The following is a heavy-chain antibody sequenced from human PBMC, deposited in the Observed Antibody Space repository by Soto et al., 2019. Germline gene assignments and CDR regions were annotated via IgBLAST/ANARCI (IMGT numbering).Heavy chain of an antibody. V-gene: IGHV1-18*01. CDR1: GYTFTSYG. J-gene: IGHJ3*02. Sequence: QVQLVQSGAEVKKPGASVKVSCKASGYTFTSYGISWVRQAPGQGLEWMGWISAYNGNTNYAQKLQGRVTMTTDTSTNTAYMDLRSLRSDDTAVYYCARGELVVGAKRPNDAFDIWGQGTMVTVSS. CDR2: ISAYNGNT. CDR3: ARGELVVGAKRPNDAFDI. D-gene: IGHD1-26*01.